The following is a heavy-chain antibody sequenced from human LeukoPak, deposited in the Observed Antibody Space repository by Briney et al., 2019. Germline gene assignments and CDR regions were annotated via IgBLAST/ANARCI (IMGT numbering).Heavy chain of an antibody. V-gene: IGHV3-30*18. CDR3: AKESDYYFDY. CDR2: ISYDGSNK. CDR1: GFTFSSYG. Sequence: PGGSLRLSCAASGFTFSSYGMHWVRQAPGKGLEWVAVISYDGSNKYYADSVKGRFTIFRDNSKNTLYLQMNSLRAEDTAVYYCAKESDYYFDYWGQGTLVTVSS. J-gene: IGHJ4*02.